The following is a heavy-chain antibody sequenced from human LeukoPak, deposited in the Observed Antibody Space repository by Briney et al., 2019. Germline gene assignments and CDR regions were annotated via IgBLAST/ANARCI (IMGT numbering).Heavy chain of an antibody. Sequence: SETLSLTCAVYGGSFSGYYWSWIRQPPGKGLEWIGEINHSGSTNYNPSLKSRVTISVDTSKNQFSLKLSSVTVADTAVYYCARAGYSYGTQYAYWGQGTLVTVSS. CDR3: ARAGYSYGTQYAY. V-gene: IGHV4-34*01. J-gene: IGHJ4*02. CDR1: GGSFSGYY. CDR2: INHSGST. D-gene: IGHD5-18*01.